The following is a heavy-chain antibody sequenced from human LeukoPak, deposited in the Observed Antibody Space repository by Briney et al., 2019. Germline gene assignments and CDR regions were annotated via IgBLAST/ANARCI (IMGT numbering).Heavy chain of an antibody. D-gene: IGHD6-19*01. J-gene: IGHJ4*02. CDR1: GGSISSCC. CDR3: ARGDHGSGGYYFDY. V-gene: IGHV4-34*01. CDR2: INHSGST. Sequence: SETLSLTRTVSGGSISSCCWSWIRQPPGKGLEWIGEINHSGSTNYNPSLKSRATTSVDTSKNQFSLKLTSVTAADTAVYYCARGDHGSGGYYFDYWGQGTLVTVSS.